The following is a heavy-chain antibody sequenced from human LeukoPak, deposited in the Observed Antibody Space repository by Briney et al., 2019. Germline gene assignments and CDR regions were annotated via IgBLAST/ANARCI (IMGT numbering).Heavy chain of an antibody. V-gene: IGHV3-49*04. Sequence: SGVSVTLLCTPSGFTFDVYDMSWAPQARGEGRGCVGFYRKKAYDMTTEYAASVKGRFTITRDDSRSIAYLQMNSLRTEDTALYYCTRVAIVLWIHNGMDVWGQGTTVTVSS. CDR1: GFTFDVYD. CDR3: TRVAIVLWIHNGMDV. D-gene: IGHD2-2*01. CDR2: YRKKAYDMTT. J-gene: IGHJ6*02.